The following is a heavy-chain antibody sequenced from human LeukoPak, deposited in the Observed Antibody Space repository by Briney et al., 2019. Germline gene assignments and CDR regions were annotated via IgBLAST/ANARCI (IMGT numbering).Heavy chain of an antibody. D-gene: IGHD6-13*01. CDR1: GYTFTSYD. Sequence: GASVKVSCKAFGYTFTSYDINWVRQATGQGLEWMGWMNPHNGNTGYAQKFQGRVTMTRNTSISTAYVEVSSLRAEDTAVYYCAKDQGSSRLAAFDYWGQGTLVTVSS. CDR3: AKDQGSSRLAAFDY. J-gene: IGHJ4*02. V-gene: IGHV1-8*01. CDR2: MNPHNGNT.